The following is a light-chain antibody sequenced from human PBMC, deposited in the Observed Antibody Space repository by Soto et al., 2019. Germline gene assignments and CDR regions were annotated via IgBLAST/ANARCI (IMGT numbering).Light chain of an antibody. V-gene: IGKV3-11*01. CDR1: QSISSL. CDR2: EAS. Sequence: EIVVTQSPDTLSLPPGERATLSCRASQSISSLLAWYQQKPGQAPRLLIYEASIRATGIPARFSGSGSGTDFTLTISSLEPEDSAVYYCQQRSNWPPLTFGGGTNVEIK. J-gene: IGKJ4*01. CDR3: QQRSNWPPLT.